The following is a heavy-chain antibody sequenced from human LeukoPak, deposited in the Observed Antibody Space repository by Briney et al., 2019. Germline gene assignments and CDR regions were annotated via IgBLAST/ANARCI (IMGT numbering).Heavy chain of an antibody. D-gene: IGHD3-22*01. CDR3: AREAPEEYYYDSSGLGAFDI. V-gene: IGHV4-31*03. J-gene: IGHJ3*02. Sequence: TLSLTCTVSGGSISSGGYYWSWIRQHPGKGLEWIGYIYYSGSTYYNPSLKSRVTISVDTSKNQFSLKLSSVTAADTAVYYCAREAPEEYYYDSSGLGAFDIWGQGTMVTVSS. CDR1: GGSISSGGYY. CDR2: IYYSGST.